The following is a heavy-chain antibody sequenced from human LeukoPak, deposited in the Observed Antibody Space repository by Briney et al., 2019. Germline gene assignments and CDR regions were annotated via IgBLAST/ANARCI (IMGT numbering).Heavy chain of an antibody. CDR2: INPGGGST. CDR3: AKDLRWDHPGFDP. D-gene: IGHD1-26*01. V-gene: IGHV1-46*01. J-gene: IGHJ5*02. CDR1: GYTFTSYY. Sequence: ASVKVSCKASGYTFTSYYIHWVRQAPGQGLEWVGIINPGGGSTNYAQKFQDRVSITRGTSTSTVYMDLSSLTSEDTAVYYCAKDLRWDHPGFDPWGQGTLVIVSS.